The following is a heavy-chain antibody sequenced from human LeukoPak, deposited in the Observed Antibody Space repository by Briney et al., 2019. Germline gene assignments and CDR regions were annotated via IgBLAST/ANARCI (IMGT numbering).Heavy chain of an antibody. V-gene: IGHV4-39*01. Sequence: SETLSLTCTVSGGSISSSSYYWGWIRQPPGKGLEWIGSIYYSGSTYYNPSLKSRVTISVDTSKNQFSLELSSVTAADTAVYYCARRDTATDAFDIWGQGTMVTVSS. CDR1: GGSISSSSYY. CDR2: IYYSGST. D-gene: IGHD5-18*01. CDR3: ARRDTATDAFDI. J-gene: IGHJ3*02.